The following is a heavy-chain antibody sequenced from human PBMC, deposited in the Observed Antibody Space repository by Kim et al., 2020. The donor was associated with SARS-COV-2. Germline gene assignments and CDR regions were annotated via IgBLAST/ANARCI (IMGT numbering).Heavy chain of an antibody. CDR2: LSTDGSRT. D-gene: IGHD2-15*01. CDR3: ARGWAFDI. V-gene: IGHV3-74*01. CDR1: GFTLSSHW. Sequence: GGSLRLSCVVSGFTLSSHWMHWVRQVPGKGLAWVSRLSTDGSRTAYADSVKGRFSISRDNAKNTLYLQMNSLRAEDTAVYYCARGWAFDIWGQGTMVTVSS. J-gene: IGHJ3*02.